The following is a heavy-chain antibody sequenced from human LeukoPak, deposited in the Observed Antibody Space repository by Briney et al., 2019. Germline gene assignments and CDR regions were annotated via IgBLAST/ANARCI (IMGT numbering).Heavy chain of an antibody. D-gene: IGHD6-13*01. J-gene: IGHJ5*02. CDR2: INPNSGGT. CDR3: ARKGSTPRRWFDP. Sequence: VASVKVSCKASGYTFTGYYMHWVRQAPGQGLEWMVWINPNSGGTNYAQKFQGRVTMTRDTSISTAYMELSRLRSDDTAVYYCARKGSTPRRWFDPWGQGTLVTVSS. V-gene: IGHV1-2*02. CDR1: GYTFTGYY.